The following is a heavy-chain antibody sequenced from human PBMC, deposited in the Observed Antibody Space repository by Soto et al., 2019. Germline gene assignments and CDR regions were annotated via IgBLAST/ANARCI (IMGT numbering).Heavy chain of an antibody. D-gene: IGHD6-19*01. Sequence: QVQLVESGGGVGQPGRSLRLSCAASGFTFSNYAMHWVRQAPGKGLEWVAIISYDGSNKYYADSVKGRFTISRDNSKNTLYLQMNSLRAEDTAVYYCARPEGLATAGYWGQGTLVTVSS. J-gene: IGHJ4*02. CDR2: ISYDGSNK. CDR1: GFTFSNYA. V-gene: IGHV3-30-3*01. CDR3: ARPEGLATAGY.